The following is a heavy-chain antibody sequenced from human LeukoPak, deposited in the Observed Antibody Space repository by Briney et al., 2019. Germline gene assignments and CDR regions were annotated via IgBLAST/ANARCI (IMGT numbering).Heavy chain of an antibody. CDR1: GYTFTSYG. J-gene: IGHJ5*02. V-gene: IGHV1-18*01. CDR2: ISAYNGNT. Sequence: ASVKVSYTASGYTFTSYGISWVRQAPGQGLEWMGWISAYNGNTNYAQKLQGRVTMTTDTSTSTAYMELRSLRSDDTAVYYCARDGTDIVVVVAAAGPFDPWGQGTLVTVSS. CDR3: ARDGTDIVVVVAAAGPFDP. D-gene: IGHD2-15*01.